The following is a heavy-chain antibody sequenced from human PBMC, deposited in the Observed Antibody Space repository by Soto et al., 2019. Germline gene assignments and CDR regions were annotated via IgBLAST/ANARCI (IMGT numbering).Heavy chain of an antibody. J-gene: IGHJ5*02. CDR3: AHSLYDYVWGTNWFDP. CDR1: GFSLSTSGVG. V-gene: IGHV2-5*02. Sequence: QITLKESGPTLVKPTQTLTLTCTFSGFSLSTSGVGVGWIRQPPGKALEWLALIYWDDDKRHSSSLKSRLTITKDTSKNQVVLTMTNMDPVDTATYYCAHSLYDYVWGTNWFDPWGQGTLVTVSS. CDR2: IYWDDDK. D-gene: IGHD3-16*01.